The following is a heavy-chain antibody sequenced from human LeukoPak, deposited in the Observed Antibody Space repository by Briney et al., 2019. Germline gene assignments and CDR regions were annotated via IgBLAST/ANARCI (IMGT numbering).Heavy chain of an antibody. CDR3: AKDSKGPYDFWSGYSRMDV. D-gene: IGHD3-3*01. CDR2: ISYDGSNK. J-gene: IGHJ6*02. Sequence: PGGSLRLSCAASGFTFSSYGMHWVRQAPGKGLEWVAVISYDGSNKYYADSVKGRFTISRDNSKNTLYLQMNSLRAEDTAAYYCAKDSKGPYDFWSGYSRMDVWGQGTTVTVSS. CDR1: GFTFSSYG. V-gene: IGHV3-30*18.